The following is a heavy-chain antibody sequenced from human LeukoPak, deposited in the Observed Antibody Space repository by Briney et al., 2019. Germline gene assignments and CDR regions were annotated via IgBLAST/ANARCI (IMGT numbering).Heavy chain of an antibody. CDR1: GYSISSGYY. CDR3: ARRDIVATFDY. V-gene: IGHV4-38-2*02. Sequence: SETLSLTCTVSGYSISSGYYWGWIRQPPGKGLEWIGSIYTSGSTNYNPSLKSRVTMSVDKSKNQFSLKLSSVTAADTAVYYCARRDIVATFDYWGQGTLVTVSS. D-gene: IGHD5-12*01. CDR2: IYTSGST. J-gene: IGHJ4*02.